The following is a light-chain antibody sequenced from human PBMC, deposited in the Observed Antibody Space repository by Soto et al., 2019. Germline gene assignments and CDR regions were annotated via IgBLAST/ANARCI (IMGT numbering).Light chain of an antibody. CDR1: ESVTSY. Sequence: EIVLTQSPATLSLSPGEGATLSCRASESVTSYLAWYQQKPGQAPRLLIYDASSTATGIPARFSGSGSGTDFTLTISSLEPEDSAIYYCQQRSNWPLTFGGGTKVDIK. V-gene: IGKV3-11*01. CDR3: QQRSNWPLT. CDR2: DAS. J-gene: IGKJ4*01.